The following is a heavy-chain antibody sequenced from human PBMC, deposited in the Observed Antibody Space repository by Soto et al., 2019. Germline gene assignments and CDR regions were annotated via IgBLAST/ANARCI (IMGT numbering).Heavy chain of an antibody. CDR3: ARDFYGSGSSSKAFDY. D-gene: IGHD3-10*01. CDR2: ISSSSSIL. CDR1: GYAFSSYS. J-gene: IGHJ4*02. V-gene: IGHV3-48*01. Sequence: EVQLVESGGGLVQPGGSLTLSCVASGYAFSSYSMNWVRQAPGKGLEWVSYISSSSSILYHADSVKGRFSISRDNAKNSLYLQMNSLRAEDTAVYYCARDFYGSGSSSKAFDYWGQGILVTVSS.